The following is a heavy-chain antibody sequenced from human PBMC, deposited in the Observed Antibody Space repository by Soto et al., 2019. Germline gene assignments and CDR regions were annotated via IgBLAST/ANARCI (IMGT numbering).Heavy chain of an antibody. D-gene: IGHD3-22*01. CDR2: IYYSGST. CDR3: AGQEYYDSSGKNFDC. CDR1: GGSISSSSYY. J-gene: IGHJ4*02. V-gene: IGHV4-39*01. Sequence: PSETLSLTCTVSGGSISSSSYYWGWIRQPPGKGLEWIGSIYYSGSTYYNPSLKSRVTISVDTSKNQFSLKLSSLTAADTAVYCCAGQEYYDSSGKNFDCGGQGTLVTVSS.